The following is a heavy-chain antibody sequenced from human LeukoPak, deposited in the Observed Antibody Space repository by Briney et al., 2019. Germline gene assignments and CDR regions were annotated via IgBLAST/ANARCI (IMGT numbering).Heavy chain of an antibody. CDR1: GGSISSYY. J-gene: IGHJ6*02. CDR2: IYYSGST. V-gene: IGHV4-59*12. Sequence: SETLSLTCTVSGGSISSYYWSWIRQPPGKGLEWIGYIYYSGSTNYNPSLKSRVTISLDTSKNQFSLKLSSVTAADTAVYYCAREHKGTPYGMDVWGQGTTVTVSS. CDR3: AREHKGTPYGMDV.